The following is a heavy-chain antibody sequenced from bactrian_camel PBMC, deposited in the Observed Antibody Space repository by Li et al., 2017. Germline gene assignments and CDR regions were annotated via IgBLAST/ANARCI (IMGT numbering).Heavy chain of an antibody. D-gene: IGHD2*01. V-gene: IGHV3S1*01. CDR2: ILISDGST. J-gene: IGHJ4*01. Sequence: HVKLVESGGGSVQAGGSLRLSCAASGWRYTWCRVGWYRQAPGRGRELLSQILISDGSTYYADSVKGRFTISHDSAKNTLYLQMDSLKTEDTAVYYCAAPRGSSCPVTWGQGTQVTVS. CDR1: GWRYTWCR. CDR3: AAPRGSSCPVT.